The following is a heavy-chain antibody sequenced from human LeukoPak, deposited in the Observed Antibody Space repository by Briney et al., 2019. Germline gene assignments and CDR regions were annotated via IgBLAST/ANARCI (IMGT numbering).Heavy chain of an antibody. CDR1: DDSISDYY. D-gene: IGHD1-26*01. J-gene: IGHJ4*02. Sequence: SETLSLTCTVSDDSISDYYRGWIRQPPGKGLEWIGYFYNSGRSTYNPSLKSRVTISADTSKNHFSLKLNSVTTADTAVYYCARNRVVGAPNFDYWGQGTLVTVFS. CDR2: FYNSGRS. CDR3: ARNRVVGAPNFDY. V-gene: IGHV4-59*01.